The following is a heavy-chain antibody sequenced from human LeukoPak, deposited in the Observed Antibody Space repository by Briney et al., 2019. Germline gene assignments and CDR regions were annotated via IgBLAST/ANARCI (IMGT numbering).Heavy chain of an antibody. Sequence: PGGSLRLSCAASGFTFSSYAMSWVRQAAGTGLEWVSAISGSGGSSYYADSVKGRFTISRDNSKSTLDLQMNSLRAEDTAVYYCAKEERAAAGRDFEYWGQGTLVTVSS. CDR3: AKEERAAAGRDFEY. CDR2: ISGSGGSS. CDR1: GFTFSSYA. J-gene: IGHJ4*02. V-gene: IGHV3-23*01. D-gene: IGHD6-13*01.